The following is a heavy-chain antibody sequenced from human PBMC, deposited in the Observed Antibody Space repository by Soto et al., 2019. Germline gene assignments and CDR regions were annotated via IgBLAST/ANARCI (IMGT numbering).Heavy chain of an antibody. CDR3: ARPTGNTVDH. J-gene: IGHJ4*02. CDR1: GFTFSSYE. CDR2: ISSSGSTI. Sequence: GGSLILSCAASGFTFSSYEMNWVRQAPGKGLEWVSYISSSGSTIYYADSVKGRFTISRDNAKNSLYLQMNSLRAEDTAVYYCARPTGNTVDHWGQGTLVTVSS. D-gene: IGHD1-1*01. V-gene: IGHV3-48*03.